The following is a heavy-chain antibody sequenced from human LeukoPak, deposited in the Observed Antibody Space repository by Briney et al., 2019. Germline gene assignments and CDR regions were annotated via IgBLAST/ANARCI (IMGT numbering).Heavy chain of an antibody. D-gene: IGHD4-17*01. Sequence: PSETLSLTCTVSGGSISSGGYYWSWIRQPPGKGLEWIGYIYHSGSTYYNPSLKSRVTISVDRSKNQFSLKLSSVTAADTAVYYCARVDDYGDLFDYWGQGTLVTVSS. CDR3: ARVDDYGDLFDY. V-gene: IGHV4-30-2*01. J-gene: IGHJ4*02. CDR1: GGSISSGGYY. CDR2: IYHSGST.